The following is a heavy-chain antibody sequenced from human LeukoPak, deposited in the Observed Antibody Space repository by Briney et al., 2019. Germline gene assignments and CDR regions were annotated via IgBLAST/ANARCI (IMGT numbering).Heavy chain of an antibody. D-gene: IGHD7-27*01. Sequence: SETLSLTCTVSGGSISSYYWSWIRQPPGKGLEWIGYIYYSGSTNYNPSLKSRVTISVDTSKNQFSLKLSSVTAADTAVYYCARLSGELGAFDIWGQGTMVTVSS. CDR2: IYYSGST. CDR3: ARLSGELGAFDI. V-gene: IGHV4-59*08. J-gene: IGHJ3*02. CDR1: GGSISSYY.